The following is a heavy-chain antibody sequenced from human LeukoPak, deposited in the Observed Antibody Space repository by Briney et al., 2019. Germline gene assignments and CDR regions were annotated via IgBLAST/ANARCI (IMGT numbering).Heavy chain of an antibody. CDR1: GGSISSYY. J-gene: IGHJ4*02. CDR3: MRGGIGYDSDY. D-gene: IGHD5-12*01. CDR2: IRHSGST. V-gene: IGHV4-59*12. Sequence: SETLSLTCTVSGGSISSYYWSWIRQPPGKGLEWVGYIRHSGSTYYNPSLKSRVTISADRSKNQFSLNLSSVTAADTAVYYCMRGGIGYDSDYWGQGTLVTVSS.